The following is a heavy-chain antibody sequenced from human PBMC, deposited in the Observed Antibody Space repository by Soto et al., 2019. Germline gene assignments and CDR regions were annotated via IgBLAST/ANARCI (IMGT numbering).Heavy chain of an antibody. J-gene: IGHJ6*03. D-gene: IGHD7-27*01. CDR2: MNPNSGNT. Sequence: GASVKVSCKASGYTFTSYDINWVRQATGQGLEWMGWMNPNSGNTGYAQKFQGRVTMTRNTSISTAYMELSSLRSEDTAVYYCARDVDWGDYYYMDVRGKGTTVTVSS. CDR3: ARDVDWGDYYYMDV. V-gene: IGHV1-8*01. CDR1: GYTFTSYD.